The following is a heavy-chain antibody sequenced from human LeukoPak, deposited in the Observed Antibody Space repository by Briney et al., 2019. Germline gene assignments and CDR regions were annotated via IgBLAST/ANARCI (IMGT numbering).Heavy chain of an antibody. J-gene: IGHJ6*04. CDR1: GYTFTSSG. CDR2: ISACNGNT. Sequence: ASVKVSCKASGYTFTSSGISWVRQAPGQGLEWMGWISACNGNTNYAQNLQGRLTMTRDTSTSTAYMELRSLRSDDTAVYYCARFGLVVAGYMDVWGKGTTVTVSS. CDR3: ARFGLVVAGYMDV. V-gene: IGHV1-18*01. D-gene: IGHD2-15*01.